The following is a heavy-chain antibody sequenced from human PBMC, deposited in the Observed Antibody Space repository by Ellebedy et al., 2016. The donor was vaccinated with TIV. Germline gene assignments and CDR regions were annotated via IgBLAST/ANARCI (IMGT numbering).Heavy chain of an antibody. V-gene: IGHV3-23*01. CDR1: GFTFSSYA. CDR2: VTGSGSST. CDR3: ARDPDAFGDQYFDL. Sequence: GESLKISCAASGFTFSSYAMSWVRQAPGKGLEWGSTVTGSGSSTYYADSVTGRFTISRDNSKNTLDLQMNNLRTEDTAVYYCARDPDAFGDQYFDLWGQGTLVIVSS. J-gene: IGHJ5*01. D-gene: IGHD3-10*01.